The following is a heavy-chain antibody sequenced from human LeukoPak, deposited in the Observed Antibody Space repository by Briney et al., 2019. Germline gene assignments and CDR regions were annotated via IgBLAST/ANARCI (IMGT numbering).Heavy chain of an antibody. CDR2: IYYSGST. J-gene: IGHJ6*02. V-gene: IGHV4-39*01. Sequence: SETLSLTCTVSGGSISSSSSYWGWIRQPPGKGLEWIGSIYYSGSTYYNPSLKSRVTISVDTSKNQFSLKLSSVTAADTAVYYCARVNWNDYYYYGMDVWGQGTTVTVSS. CDR1: GGSISSSSSY. CDR3: ARVNWNDYYYYGMDV. D-gene: IGHD1-1*01.